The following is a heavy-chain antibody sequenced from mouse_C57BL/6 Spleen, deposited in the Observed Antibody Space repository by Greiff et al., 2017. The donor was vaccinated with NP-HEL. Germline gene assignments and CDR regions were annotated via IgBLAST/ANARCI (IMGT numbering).Heavy chain of an antibody. CDR1: GYTFTDYN. J-gene: IGHJ4*01. CDR3: ARSTTVVATDAMDY. Sequence: EVQLVESGPELVKPGASVKIPCKASGYTFTDYNMDWVKQSHGKSLEWIGDINPNNGGTIYNQKFKGKATLTVDKSSSTAYMELRSLTSEDTAVYYCARSTTVVATDAMDYWGQGTSVTVSS. V-gene: IGHV1-18*01. CDR2: INPNNGGT. D-gene: IGHD1-1*01.